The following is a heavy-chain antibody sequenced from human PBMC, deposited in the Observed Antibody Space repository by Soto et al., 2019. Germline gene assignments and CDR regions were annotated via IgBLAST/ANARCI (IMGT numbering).Heavy chain of an antibody. Sequence: SQTLSLTCAIYGDSVSSNSAAWNWIRQSPSRVLEWLGRTYYRSKWYNDYAVSVKSRITINPDTSKNQFSQQLNSVTPEDTAVYYCARALTVDLPKLNGFYIWGQGTMVTVSS. CDR1: GDSVSSNSAA. CDR3: ARALTVDLPKLNGFYI. J-gene: IGHJ3*02. CDR2: TYYRSKWYN. V-gene: IGHV6-1*01. D-gene: IGHD7-27*01.